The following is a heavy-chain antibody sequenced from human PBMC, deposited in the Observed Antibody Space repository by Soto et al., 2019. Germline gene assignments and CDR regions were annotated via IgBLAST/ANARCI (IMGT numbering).Heavy chain of an antibody. CDR2: IWYDGSNK. V-gene: IGHV3-33*01. D-gene: IGHD6-13*01. Sequence: QVQLVESGGGVVQPGRSLRLSCAASGFTFTNYGMHWVRQAPGKGLEWVAVIWYDGSNKYYADSVKGRFTISRDNSKNTLSLQMYSLRAEDTAVYFCARDWGSSSLDYWGQGTLVTVSS. CDR1: GFTFTNYG. J-gene: IGHJ4*02. CDR3: ARDWGSSSLDY.